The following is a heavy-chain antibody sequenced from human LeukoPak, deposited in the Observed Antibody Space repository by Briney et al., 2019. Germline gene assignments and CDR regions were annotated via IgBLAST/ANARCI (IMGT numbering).Heavy chain of an antibody. CDR2: IYHSGST. CDR1: GYSISRGYF. D-gene: IGHD6-13*01. Sequence: PSETLSLTCTVSGYSISRGYFWGWSRQPPGKGLEGIGRIYHSGSTSYNPSLKSRLTISVDTSKNQFSLKLNFVTAADTAMYYCARMFRSSWYIIWFDPWGQGTLVTVSS. J-gene: IGHJ5*02. V-gene: IGHV4-38-2*02. CDR3: ARMFRSSWYIIWFDP.